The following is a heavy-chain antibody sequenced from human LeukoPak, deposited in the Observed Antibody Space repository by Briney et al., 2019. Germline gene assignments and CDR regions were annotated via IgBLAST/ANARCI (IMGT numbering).Heavy chain of an antibody. D-gene: IGHD2-21*02. CDR2: IIPIFGTA. CDR1: GGTLSSYA. CDR3: ARDLGGGDQWFDP. V-gene: IGHV1-69*13. Sequence: SVKVSCKASGGTLSSYAISWVRQAPGQGLEWMGGIIPIFGTANYAQKFQGRVTITADESTSTAYMELSSLRSEDTAVYYCARDLGGGDQWFDPWGQGTLVTVSS. J-gene: IGHJ5*02.